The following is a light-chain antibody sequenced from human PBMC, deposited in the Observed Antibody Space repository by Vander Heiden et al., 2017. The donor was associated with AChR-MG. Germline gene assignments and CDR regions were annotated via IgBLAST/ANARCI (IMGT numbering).Light chain of an antibody. V-gene: IGKV1-5*03. CDR3: QRYNLLSWT. CDR2: KAS. J-gene: IGKJ1*01. Sequence: DIQMTQSPSTLSASVGDRVTNTCRASQSITTWLAWYQQKPGTAPKVLMHKASTLESGVPSRFSGTGSGTEFNLTISSLQPDDFATYYCQRYNLLSWTFGQGP. CDR1: QSITTW.